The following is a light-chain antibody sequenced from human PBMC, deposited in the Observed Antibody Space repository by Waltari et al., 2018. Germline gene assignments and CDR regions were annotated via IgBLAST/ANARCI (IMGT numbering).Light chain of an antibody. Sequence: DIQMTQSPSTLSASVGDRVTITCRASQSISSWLAWYQQKPGKAPKLLIDEASRLESGVPSRFSGSGSGTEFTLTISSLQPDDFATYYCQQYNSYPFTFGPGTKVDIK. J-gene: IGKJ3*01. CDR3: QQYNSYPFT. CDR1: QSISSW. V-gene: IGKV1-5*03. CDR2: EAS.